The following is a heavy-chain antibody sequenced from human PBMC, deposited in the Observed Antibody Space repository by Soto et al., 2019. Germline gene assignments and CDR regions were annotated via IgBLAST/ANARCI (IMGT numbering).Heavy chain of an antibody. CDR2: IYYSGST. V-gene: IGHV4-31*03. Sequence: QVQLQESGPGLVKPSQTLSLTCTVSGGSISSGGYYWSWTRQHPGKGLEWIGYIYYSGSTYYNPSLKSRVTISVDTSKNQFSLKLSSVTAADTAVYYCARDHGAYSSSSYGMDVWGQGTTVTVSS. J-gene: IGHJ6*02. D-gene: IGHD6-13*01. CDR1: GGSISSGGYY. CDR3: ARDHGAYSSSSYGMDV.